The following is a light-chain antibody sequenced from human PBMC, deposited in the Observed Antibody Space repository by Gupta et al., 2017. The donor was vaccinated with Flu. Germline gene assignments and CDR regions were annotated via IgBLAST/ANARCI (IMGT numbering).Light chain of an antibody. V-gene: IGKV3-11*01. J-gene: IGKJ4*01. CDR1: QSVSSQ. CDR3: HQRTDCLLT. CDR2: DAS. Sequence: IVLTQSPATLSLSPGERATLSCRASQSVSSQIAWYQRKPGQAPRLLIYDASNRATGIPARLNGSGSGTEFTLTISSLEPEDFAVYYWHQRTDCLLTLGGVTKVE.